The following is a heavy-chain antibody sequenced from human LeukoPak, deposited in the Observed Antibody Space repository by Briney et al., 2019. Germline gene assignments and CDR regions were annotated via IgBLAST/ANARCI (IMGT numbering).Heavy chain of an antibody. Sequence: GGSLRLSCVASGFTFRTYAMHWVRQAPGKGLEWVAVMSYDGRDIHYADSVKGRFTISRDNSKNTLYLQMNSLRGEDTAVYYCARNALGAIDFWGQGTLATVSS. V-gene: IGHV3-30*04. CDR3: ARNALGAIDF. D-gene: IGHD3-3*01. J-gene: IGHJ4*02. CDR1: GFTFRTYA. CDR2: MSYDGRDI.